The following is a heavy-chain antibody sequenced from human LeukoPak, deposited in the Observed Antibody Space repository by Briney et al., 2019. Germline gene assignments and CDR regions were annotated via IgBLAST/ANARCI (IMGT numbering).Heavy chain of an antibody. CDR3: AKGVTSPIDY. Sequence: GGSLRLSCAASGFTFSSYGMHWVRQAPGKGPEWVAFIRYDGSNKYYADSVKGRFTIARDNSKNTLYLQMNSLRAEDTAVYYCAKGVTSPIDYWGQGTLVTVSS. D-gene: IGHD3-16*01. J-gene: IGHJ4*02. CDR2: IRYDGSNK. V-gene: IGHV3-30*02. CDR1: GFTFSSYG.